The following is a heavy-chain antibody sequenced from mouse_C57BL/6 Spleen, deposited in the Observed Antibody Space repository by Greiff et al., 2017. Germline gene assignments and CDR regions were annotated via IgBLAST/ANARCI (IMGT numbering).Heavy chain of an antibody. CDR2: IYPRSGNT. V-gene: IGHV1-81*01. Sequence: VQLQESGAELARPGASVKLSCKASGYTFTSYGISWVKQRTGQGLEWIGEIYPRSGNTYYNEKFKGKATLTADKSSSTAYMELRSLTSEDSAVYFCARPIITTVVRGYFDVWGTGTTVTVSS. CDR3: ARPIITTVVRGYFDV. CDR1: GYTFTSYG. J-gene: IGHJ1*03. D-gene: IGHD1-1*01.